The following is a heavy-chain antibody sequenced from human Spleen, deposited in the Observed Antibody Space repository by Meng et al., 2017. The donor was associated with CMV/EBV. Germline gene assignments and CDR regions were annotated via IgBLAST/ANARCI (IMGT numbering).Heavy chain of an antibody. CDR3: ARDRSRWELLPDAFDV. Sequence: GGSMRLSCVTSGFTFTSHWMHWLRQAPGQGLQWVSSINWKGESTEYGDSVTGRFSISRDNAKNSLYLQRNSLRVEDTALYYCARDRSRWELLPDAFDVWGQGTTVTVSS. V-gene: IGHV3-20*04. J-gene: IGHJ3*01. CDR2: INWKGEST. CDR1: GFTFTSHW. D-gene: IGHD1-26*01.